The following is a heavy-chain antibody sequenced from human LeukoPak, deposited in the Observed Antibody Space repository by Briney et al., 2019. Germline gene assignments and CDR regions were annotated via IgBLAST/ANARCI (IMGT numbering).Heavy chain of an antibody. CDR3: ARGLISSSSPLDY. CDR2: INDSGST. CDR1: GGSFSAYN. Sequence: SETLSLTCAVYGGSFSAYNWNWIRQPPGKGPEWIGEINDSGSTNYNPSLKSRVTISVDTSKNQFSLKLSSVTAADTAVYYCARGLISSSSPLDYWGQGALVTVSS. V-gene: IGHV4-34*01. D-gene: IGHD6-6*01. J-gene: IGHJ4*02.